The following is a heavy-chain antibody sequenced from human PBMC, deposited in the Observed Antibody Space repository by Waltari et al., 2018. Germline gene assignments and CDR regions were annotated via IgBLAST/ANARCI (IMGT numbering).Heavy chain of an antibody. CDR3: VGNVASSGDYGYSDH. D-gene: IGHD4-17*01. Sequence: EVYLVESGGALVQPGTSLRLSCAAFGFNFETYTMHWVRQAPGMGLEWVAGISWNRASIAYADSVRGRFTISRDNAKKSVSLHMDSLTPEDTAIYFCVGNVASSGDYGYSDHWGQGTLVTVSS. CDR1: GFNFETYT. V-gene: IGHV3-9*01. J-gene: IGHJ4*02. CDR2: ISWNRASI.